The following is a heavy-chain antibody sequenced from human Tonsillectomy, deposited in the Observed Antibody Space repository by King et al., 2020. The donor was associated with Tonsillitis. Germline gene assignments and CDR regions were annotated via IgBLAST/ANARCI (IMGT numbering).Heavy chain of an antibody. CDR2: IYSGGNT. J-gene: IGHJ4*02. CDR1: GFTVSGNY. CDR3: AKVSGSYRRAPFDS. Sequence: VQLVESGGGLVQPGGSLGLSCAASGFTVSGNYMTWVRQAPGKGLEWVSVIYSGGNTYSADSVKGRFTISRDSSKNTLYLQMSSLRAEDTAVYYCAKVSGSYRRAPFDSWGQGTLVTVSS. V-gene: IGHV3-66*01. D-gene: IGHD1-26*01.